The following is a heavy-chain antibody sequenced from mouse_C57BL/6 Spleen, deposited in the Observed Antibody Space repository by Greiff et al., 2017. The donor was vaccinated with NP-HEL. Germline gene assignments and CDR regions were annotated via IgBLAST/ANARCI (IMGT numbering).Heavy chain of an antibody. CDR2: IYPGDGDT. J-gene: IGHJ1*03. Sequence: VQLQQSGPELVKPGASVKISCKASGYAFSSSWMNWVKQRPGKGLEWIGRIYPGDGDTNYNGKFKGKVTLTADKSSSTAYMQLSSLTSEDSAVYFCARAGYGYDGYWYFDVWGTGTTVTVSS. CDR1: GYAFSSSW. CDR3: ARAGYGYDGYWYFDV. V-gene: IGHV1-82*01. D-gene: IGHD2-2*01.